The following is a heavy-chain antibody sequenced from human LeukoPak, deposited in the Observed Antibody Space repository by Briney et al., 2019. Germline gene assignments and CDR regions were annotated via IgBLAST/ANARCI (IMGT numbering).Heavy chain of an antibody. Sequence: ALRLSCAASGFTFSSYSMNWVRQAPGKGLEWVSSISSSSSYIYYADSVKGRFTISRDNAKSSLYLQMNSLRAEDTAVYYCARASMVRGVIINRLDYWGQGTLVTVSS. CDR2: ISSSSSYI. D-gene: IGHD3-10*01. J-gene: IGHJ4*02. CDR3: ARASMVRGVIINRLDY. CDR1: GFTFSSYS. V-gene: IGHV3-21*01.